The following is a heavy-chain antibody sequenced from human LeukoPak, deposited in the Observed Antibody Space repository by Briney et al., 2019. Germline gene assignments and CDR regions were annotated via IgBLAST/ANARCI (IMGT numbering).Heavy chain of an antibody. CDR3: AKDPVYSYGSYYYYGMDV. CDR1: RFTFSSYA. CDR2: ISGSGGST. J-gene: IGHJ6*02. V-gene: IGHV3-23*01. Sequence: GGSLRLSCAASRFTFSSYAMSWVRQAPGKGLEWVSAISGSGGSTYYADSVKGRFTISRDNSKNTLYLQMNSLRAEDTAVYYCAKDPVYSYGSYYYYGMDVWGQGTTVTVSS. D-gene: IGHD5-18*01.